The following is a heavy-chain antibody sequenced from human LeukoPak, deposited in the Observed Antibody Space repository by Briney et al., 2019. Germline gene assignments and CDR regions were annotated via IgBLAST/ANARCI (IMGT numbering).Heavy chain of an antibody. V-gene: IGHV3-30*04. J-gene: IGHJ4*02. D-gene: IGHD3-22*01. Sequence: GGSLRLSCAASGFTFSSYAMHWVRQAPGKGLEWVAVISYDGSNKYYADSVKGRFTISRDNSKNTLYLQMNSLRAEDTAVYYCARETVDRRDLTFYYDSSGYYDYWGQGTLVTVSS. CDR3: ARETVDRRDLTFYYDSSGYYDY. CDR1: GFTFSSYA. CDR2: ISYDGSNK.